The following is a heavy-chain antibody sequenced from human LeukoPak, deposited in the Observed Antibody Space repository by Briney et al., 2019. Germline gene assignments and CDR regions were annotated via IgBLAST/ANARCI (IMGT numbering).Heavy chain of an antibody. CDR2: ITTDARIT. CDR1: GFSFRNYA. CDR3: TRDGGSFCDFDS. D-gene: IGHD1-26*01. V-gene: IGHV3-64*02. J-gene: IGHJ4*02. Sequence: GGSLGLSCVAAGFSFRNYAIRWVSQAPGKGLEYVSVITTDARITYYSASVKGRFTTSRDHYKNTVYLQMRSLRGEHMAVYSCTRDGGSFCDFDSWGQGDPVTVSS.